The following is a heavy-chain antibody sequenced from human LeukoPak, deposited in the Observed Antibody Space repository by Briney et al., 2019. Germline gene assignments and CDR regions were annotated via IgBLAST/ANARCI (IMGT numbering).Heavy chain of an antibody. CDR3: ARHRYYYDSSGYYYQP. V-gene: IGHV4-39*01. J-gene: IGHJ5*02. CDR2: IYYSGNT. Sequence: SETLSLTCTVSGGSISSGTSYWGWIRQPPGKGVEWIASIYYSGNTYYNPSLKSRVTISVDTSKNQFSLKLSSVTAADTALYYCARHRYYYDSSGYYYQPWGQGTLVTVSS. D-gene: IGHD3-22*01. CDR1: GGSISSGTSY.